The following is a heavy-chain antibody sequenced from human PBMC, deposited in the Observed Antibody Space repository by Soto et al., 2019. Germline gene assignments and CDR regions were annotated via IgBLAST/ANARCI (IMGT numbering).Heavy chain of an antibody. J-gene: IGHJ3*01. CDR3: ASNPRGGSRFDV. CDR2: INNDGSNT. CDR1: GFTFSSYW. D-gene: IGHD2-15*01. Sequence: EVQLVESGGGLVQPGGSLRLSCAASGFTFSSYWMHWVRQAAGKGLVWVSRINNDGSNTNYADSVKGRFTTSRDNAKNTLYLQMNSLRAEDTAVYYCASNPRGGSRFDVWGQGTMVTVSS. V-gene: IGHV3-74*01.